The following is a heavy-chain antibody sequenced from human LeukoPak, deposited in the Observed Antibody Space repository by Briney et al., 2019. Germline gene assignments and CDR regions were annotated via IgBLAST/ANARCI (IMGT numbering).Heavy chain of an antibody. CDR1: GFTFSSYG. Sequence: GRSLRLSCAASGFTFSSYGMHWVRQAPGKGLEWVAFIRYDGSNKYYADSVKGQFTISRDNSKNTLYLQMNSLRAEDTAVYYCAKELRGYCTNGVCYTGSNAFDIWGQGTMVTVSS. J-gene: IGHJ3*02. D-gene: IGHD2-8*01. CDR2: IRYDGSNK. V-gene: IGHV3-30*02. CDR3: AKELRGYCTNGVCYTGSNAFDI.